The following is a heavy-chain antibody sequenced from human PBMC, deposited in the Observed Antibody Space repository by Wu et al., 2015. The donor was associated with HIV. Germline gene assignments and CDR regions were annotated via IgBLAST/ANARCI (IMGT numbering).Heavy chain of an antibody. CDR1: GYTFTSYG. CDR3: ARDVRLADYDYVWGSYRQYYFDY. V-gene: IGHV1-18*01. J-gene: IGHJ4*02. CDR2: ISAYNGNT. D-gene: IGHD3-16*02. Sequence: QVQLVQSGAEVKKPGASVKVSCKASGYTFTSYGISWVRQAPGQGLEWMGWISAYNGNTNYAQKLQGRVTMTTDTSTSTAYMELRSLRSDDTAVYYCARDVRLADYDYVWGSYRQYYFDYWGQGTLVTVSS.